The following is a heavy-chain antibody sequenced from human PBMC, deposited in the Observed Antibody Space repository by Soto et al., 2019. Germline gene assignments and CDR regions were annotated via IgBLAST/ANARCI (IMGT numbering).Heavy chain of an antibody. V-gene: IGHV3-30*18. D-gene: IGHD3-22*01. J-gene: IGHJ4*02. CDR1: GFTFSSYG. CDR2: ISYDGSNK. CDR3: AKDLDSSGYSDY. Sequence: QVQLVESGGGVVQPGRSLRLSCAASGFTFSSYGMHWVRQAPGKGLVWVAVISYDGSNKYYADSVKGRFTISRDNSKNTLYLQMNSLTAEDTAVYYCAKDLDSSGYSDYWGQGTLVTVSS.